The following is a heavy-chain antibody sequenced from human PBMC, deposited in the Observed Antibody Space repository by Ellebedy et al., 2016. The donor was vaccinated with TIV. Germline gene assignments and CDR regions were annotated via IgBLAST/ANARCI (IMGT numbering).Heavy chain of an antibody. J-gene: IGHJ4*02. CDR2: INPSGTT. D-gene: IGHD3-10*01. CDR1: GASFRGYF. CDR3: ARARGQYLYGSGSYFTN. Sequence: MPSETLSLTCAVYGASFRGYFWSWIPQPPGKGLEWIGEINPSGTTNYTPSLKSRVTISVDTPKNQFSLRLTSVTAADTAVYYCARARGQYLYGSGSYFTNWGQGKMVTVSS. V-gene: IGHV4-34*01.